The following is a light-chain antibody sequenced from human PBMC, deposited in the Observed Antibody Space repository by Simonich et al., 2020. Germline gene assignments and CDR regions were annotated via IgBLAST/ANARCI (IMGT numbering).Light chain of an antibody. Sequence: QSALTQPASVSGSPGQSITISCTGTSSDVGNYNLVSWYQPHPGKAPTPMIYEGSTRPSGGSTRFSGSKSGNTVSLTISGLQAEDEADYYCCSYAGSSTVFGGGTKLTVL. CDR3: CSYAGSSTV. CDR2: EGS. V-gene: IGLV2-23*01. CDR1: SSDVGNYNL. J-gene: IGLJ3*02.